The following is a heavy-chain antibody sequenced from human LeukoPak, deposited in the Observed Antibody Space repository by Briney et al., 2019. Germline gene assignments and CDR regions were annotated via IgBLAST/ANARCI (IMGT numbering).Heavy chain of an antibody. V-gene: IGHV3-33*01. Sequence: GRPLRLSCAASGFTFSSYGMHWVRQAPGKGLEWVAVIWYDGSNKYYADSVKGRFTISRDNSKNTLYLQMNSLRAEDTAVYYCARSTWNVVVINFDYWGQGTLVTVSS. J-gene: IGHJ4*02. CDR1: GFTFSSYG. D-gene: IGHD3-22*01. CDR2: IWYDGSNK. CDR3: ARSTWNVVVINFDY.